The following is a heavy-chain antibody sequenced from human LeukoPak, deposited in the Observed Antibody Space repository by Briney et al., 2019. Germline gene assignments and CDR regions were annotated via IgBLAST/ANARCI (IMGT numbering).Heavy chain of an antibody. CDR2: ISYDGSNK. CDR3: AKGGGDGNPHDY. V-gene: IGHV3-30-3*01. CDR1: GFTFSSYA. Sequence: GGSLRLSCAASGFTFSSYAMHWVRQAPGKGLEWVAVISYDGSNKYSADSVKGRFTVSRDNSKNTLFLQMNSLRVEDTAVYYCAKGGGDGNPHDYWGQGTLVTVSS. J-gene: IGHJ4*02. D-gene: IGHD3-16*01.